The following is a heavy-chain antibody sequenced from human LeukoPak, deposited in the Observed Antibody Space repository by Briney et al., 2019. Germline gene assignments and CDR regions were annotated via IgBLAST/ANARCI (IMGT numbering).Heavy chain of an antibody. CDR2: IYYSGST. CDR3: ARDPGGYDYYYYGMDV. CDR1: GGSISNRSYY. Sequence: SETLSLTCTISGGSISNRSYYWAWIRQPPGKGLEWIGYIYYSGSTYYNPSLKSRVTISVDTSKNQFSLKLSSVTAADTAVYYCARDPGGYDYYYYGMDVWGQGTTVTVSS. V-gene: IGHV4-31*03. J-gene: IGHJ6*02. D-gene: IGHD5-12*01.